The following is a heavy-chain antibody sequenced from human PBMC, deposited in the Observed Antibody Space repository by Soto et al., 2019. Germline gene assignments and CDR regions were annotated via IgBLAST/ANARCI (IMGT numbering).Heavy chain of an antibody. V-gene: IGHV3-49*04. CDR1: GFTFGDYA. CDR3: TRGPWYYYDSSGAWYFDL. J-gene: IGHJ2*01. CDR2: IRSKAYGGTT. D-gene: IGHD3-22*01. Sequence: PGGSLKLSCTASGFTFGDYAMSWVRQAPGKGLEWVGFIRSKAYGGTTEYAASVKGRFTISRDDSKSIAYLQMISLKTEATAVYYCTRGPWYYYDSSGAWYFDLWGRGTLVTVSS.